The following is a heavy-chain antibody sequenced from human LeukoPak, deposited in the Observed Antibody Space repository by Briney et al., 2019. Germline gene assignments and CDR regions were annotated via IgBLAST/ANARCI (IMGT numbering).Heavy chain of an antibody. D-gene: IGHD3-10*01. CDR1: GFTFSSYA. V-gene: IGHV3-23*01. CDR3: AKVRFGELLRTDY. J-gene: IGHJ4*02. CDR2: ISGSGGST. Sequence: GGSLRLSCAASGFTFSSYAMSWVRQAPGKGLEWVSAISGSGGSTYYADSVKGRFTISRDNSKNTLYLQMNSLGAENTAVYYCAKVRFGELLRTDYWGQGTLVTVSS.